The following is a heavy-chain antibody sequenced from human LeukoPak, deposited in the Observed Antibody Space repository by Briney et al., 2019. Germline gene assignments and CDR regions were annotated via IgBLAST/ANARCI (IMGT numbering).Heavy chain of an antibody. CDR3: ARAIDGYNYGYYYMDV. J-gene: IGHJ6*03. CDR2: IYPGDSDV. Sequence: GESLKISCKASGYSFTTYWIVWVRQVPGKGLEWMGIIYPGDSDVRYSPSFQGQVTISVDRSISTAYLQWSSLKASDTAMYFCARAIDGYNYGYYYMDVWGKGTTITVSS. V-gene: IGHV5-51*01. D-gene: IGHD5-24*01. CDR1: GYSFTTYW.